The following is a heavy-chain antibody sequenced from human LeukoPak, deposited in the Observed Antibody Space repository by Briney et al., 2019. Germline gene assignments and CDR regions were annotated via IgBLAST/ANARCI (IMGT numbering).Heavy chain of an antibody. J-gene: IGHJ4*02. D-gene: IGHD1-14*01. V-gene: IGHV3-20*04. CDR2: INWNGGRT. Sequence: GGSLRLSCAASGFTFSSYGMSWVRQGPGKGLEWGSGINWNGGRTGYADSVKGRFTISRDNAKNSLYLQMNSLRAEDSALYYCARDRFLRRPEPAEYWGQGTLVTVSS. CDR1: GFTFSSYG. CDR3: ARDRFLRRPEPAEY.